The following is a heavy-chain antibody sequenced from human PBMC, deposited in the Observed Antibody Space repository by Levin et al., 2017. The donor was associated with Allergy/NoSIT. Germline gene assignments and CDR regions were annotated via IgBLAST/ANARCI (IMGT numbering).Heavy chain of an antibody. D-gene: IGHD3-16*01. CDR1: GFTFSSFW. CDR2: MNQNGNEK. V-gene: IGHV3-7*01. CDR3: ARGWGDYVLMAY. Sequence: PGGSLRLSCAASGFTFSSFWMSWVRQPPGKGLEWVANMNQNGNEKYYVDSVTGRFTISRDNAKNSLYLQMNSLRAEDTAVYYCARGWGDYVLMAYWGQGTLVTVSS. J-gene: IGHJ4*02.